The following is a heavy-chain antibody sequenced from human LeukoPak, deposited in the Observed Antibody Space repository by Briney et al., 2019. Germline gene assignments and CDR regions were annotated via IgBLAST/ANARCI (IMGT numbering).Heavy chain of an antibody. V-gene: IGHV3-30*18. CDR1: GFTFSSYG. CDR2: ISYDGSNK. D-gene: IGHD6-13*01. J-gene: IGHJ5*02. CDR3: AKEVIAAAGRGTNWFDP. Sequence: GGSPRLSCAASGFTFSSYGMHWVRQAPGKGLEWVAVISYDGSNKYYADSVKGRFTISRDISKNTLYLQMNSLRAEDTAVYYCAKEVIAAAGRGTNWFDPWGQGTLVTVSS.